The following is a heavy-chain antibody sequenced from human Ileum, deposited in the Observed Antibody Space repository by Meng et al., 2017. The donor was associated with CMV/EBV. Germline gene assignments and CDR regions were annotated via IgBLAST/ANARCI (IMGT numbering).Heavy chain of an antibody. CDR1: GFTFSNYD. CDR3: AKTPTPWVD. J-gene: IGHJ6*02. V-gene: IGHV3-30*02. Sequence: GGSLRLSCAASGFTFSNYDMHWVRQAPGKGLEWVAFIRFDGGTQYYADSVKGRFTISRDNWKNTLYLQLNSLRVEDTAVYYCAKTPTPWVDWGQGTTVTVSS. D-gene: IGHD4-23*01. CDR2: IRFDGGTQ.